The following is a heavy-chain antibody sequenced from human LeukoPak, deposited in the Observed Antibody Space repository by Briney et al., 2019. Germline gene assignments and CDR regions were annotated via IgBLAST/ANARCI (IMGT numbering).Heavy chain of an antibody. CDR3: AKDSGRYCSSTSCYFSYSSSYYFDY. Sequence: TGGSLRLSCAASGFTFSSYAMSWVRQAPGKGLEWVSAISGSGGSTYYADSVKGRFTISRDNSKNTLYLQMNSLRAEDTAVYYCAKDSGRYCSSTSCYFSYSSSYYFDYWGQGTLVTVSS. CDR2: ISGSGGST. D-gene: IGHD2-2*01. CDR1: GFTFSSYA. J-gene: IGHJ4*02. V-gene: IGHV3-23*01.